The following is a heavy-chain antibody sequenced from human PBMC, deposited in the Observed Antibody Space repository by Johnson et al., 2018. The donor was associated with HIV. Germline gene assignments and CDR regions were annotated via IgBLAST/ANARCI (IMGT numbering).Heavy chain of an antibody. J-gene: IGHJ3*01. Sequence: VQLVESGGGVVRPGGSLRLSCTASGFTFDDYGMSWVRQTPGKGLQWVSHISSSCVTKYYADSVKGRFTISRDNAKKSVYLEMNSLRVDDTAVYYCARESTPWGADYVGYGLDVWGQGTMVAVSS. D-gene: IGHD5-18*01. V-gene: IGHV3-48*04. CDR1: GFTFDDYG. CDR2: ISSSCVTK. CDR3: ARESTPWGADYVGYGLDV.